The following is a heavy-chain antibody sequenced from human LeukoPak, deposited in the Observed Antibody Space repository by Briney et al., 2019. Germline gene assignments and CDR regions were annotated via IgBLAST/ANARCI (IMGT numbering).Heavy chain of an antibody. CDR1: GFTFSSYW. CDR3: AREGLYSGYDWY. J-gene: IGHJ4*02. V-gene: IGHV3-7*01. Sequence: GGSLRLSCRASGFTFSSYWMSWVRQAPGKGLEGVANIKQDGSEKYYVDSVKGRFTISRDNANNLLYLQMNSLRAEDTAVYYCAREGLYSGYDWYWGQGTLVTVSS. CDR2: IKQDGSEK. D-gene: IGHD5-12*01.